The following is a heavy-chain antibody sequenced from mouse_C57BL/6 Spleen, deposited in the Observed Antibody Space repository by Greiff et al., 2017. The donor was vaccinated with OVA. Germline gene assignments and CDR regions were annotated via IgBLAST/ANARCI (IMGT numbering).Heavy chain of an antibody. CDR1: GYTFTSYW. Sequence: QVQLQQPGAELVRPGTSVKLSCKASGYTFTSYWMHWVKQRPGQGLEWIGVIDPSGSNTNYNQKFKGKATLTVDTSSSTAYMQLSSLTSEDSAVYYCASLAGEAMDYWGQGTSVTVSS. J-gene: IGHJ4*01. CDR3: ASLAGEAMDY. V-gene: IGHV1-59*01. D-gene: IGHD4-1*01. CDR2: IDPSGSNT.